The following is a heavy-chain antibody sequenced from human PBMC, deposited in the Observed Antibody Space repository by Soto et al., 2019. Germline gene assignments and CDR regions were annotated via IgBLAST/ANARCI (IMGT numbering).Heavy chain of an antibody. CDR1: GYTFTSYA. Sequence: ASVKVSCKASGYTFTSYAMLWVRQAPGQRLEWMGWINAGNGNTKYSQKFQGRVTITRDTFASTAYMELSSLRSDDTAVYYCARVVAAAGTPYFDYWGQGTPVTVSS. V-gene: IGHV1-3*01. CDR2: INAGNGNT. CDR3: ARVVAAAGTPYFDY. D-gene: IGHD6-13*01. J-gene: IGHJ4*02.